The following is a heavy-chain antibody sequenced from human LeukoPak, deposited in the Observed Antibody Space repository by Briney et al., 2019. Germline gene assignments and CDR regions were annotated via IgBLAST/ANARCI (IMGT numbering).Heavy chain of an antibody. CDR3: ARPKYSSSWYSRRDYYYYGMDV. V-gene: IGHV3-21*01. J-gene: IGHJ6*02. Sequence: KPGGSLRLSCAASGFTFSSYSMNWVRQAPGKGLEWVSSISSSSSYIYYADSVKGRFTISRDNAKNSLYLQMNSLRAEDTAVYYCARPKYSSSWYSRRDYYYYGMDVWGQGTTVTVSS. CDR2: ISSSSSYI. CDR1: GFTFSSYS. D-gene: IGHD6-13*01.